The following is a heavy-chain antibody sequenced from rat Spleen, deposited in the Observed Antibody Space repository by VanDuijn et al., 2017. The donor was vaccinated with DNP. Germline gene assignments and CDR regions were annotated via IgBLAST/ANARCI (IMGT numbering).Heavy chain of an antibody. D-gene: IGHD1-12*02. CDR3: ANYNSYDGTY. Sequence: EVQLVESGGGLVQPGRSLKLSCAASGFTFSNYYMAWVRQAPKKGLEWVATITTDGGGTYYPDSVKGRFTISRDNADNTVYLQMNSLRSEDTATYYCANYNSYDGTYWGQGVMVTVSS. J-gene: IGHJ2*01. CDR2: ITTDGGGT. V-gene: IGHV5-25*01. CDR1: GFTFSNYY.